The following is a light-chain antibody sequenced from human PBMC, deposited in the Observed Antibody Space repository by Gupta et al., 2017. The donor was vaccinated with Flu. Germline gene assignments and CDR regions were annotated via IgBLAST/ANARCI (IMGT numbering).Light chain of an antibody. CDR3: HQYYTRPET. Sequence: PATLSVSPGERATLSCRASQSIGSNLAWYQQKPGQAPRLLIYGASTRATGIPARFSGSGSGTEFTLAINSLQSEDFAVYYCHQYYTRPETFGLGTKVEIK. V-gene: IGKV3-15*01. CDR1: QSIGSN. J-gene: IGKJ1*01. CDR2: GAS.